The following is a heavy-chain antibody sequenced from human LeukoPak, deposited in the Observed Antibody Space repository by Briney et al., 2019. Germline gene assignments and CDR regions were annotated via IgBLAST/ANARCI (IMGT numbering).Heavy chain of an antibody. CDR2: IYPGDSNA. V-gene: IGHV5-51*01. CDR3: ARQGFVASYGVDV. J-gene: IGHJ6*02. CDR1: GYSFKNYW. Sequence: GESLKISCKGSGYSFKNYWIAWVRQMPGKGLEWIGIIYPGDSNARYNPSFQGQVTISADKSISTAYLQWSSLKASDTAEYYCARQGFVASYGVDVWGQGTTVTVSS.